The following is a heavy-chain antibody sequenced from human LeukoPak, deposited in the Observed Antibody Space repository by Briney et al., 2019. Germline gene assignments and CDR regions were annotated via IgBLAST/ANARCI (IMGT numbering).Heavy chain of an antibody. Sequence: PGGSLTLSCAASAFTLSSFCMHLVRHAPGPGLVWVCRINSDRSTTSYAVSMKRRFTISRDNDQNTLYLQMNSLRDEDTAVYYCVRDVVRRGQGTLVTVSS. CDR3: VRDVVR. CDR2: INSDRSTT. D-gene: IGHD2-15*01. J-gene: IGHJ4*02. V-gene: IGHV3-74*01. CDR1: AFTLSSFC.